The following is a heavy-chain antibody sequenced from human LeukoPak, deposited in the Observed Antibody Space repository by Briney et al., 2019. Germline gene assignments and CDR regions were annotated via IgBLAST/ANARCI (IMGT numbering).Heavy chain of an antibody. D-gene: IGHD3-22*01. CDR1: GFTFGDYA. V-gene: IGHV3-49*03. CDR2: IRSKAYGGTT. Sequence: GGSLRLSCTASGFTFGDYAMSWFRQAPGKGLEWVGFIRSKAYGGTTEYAASVKGRFTISRDDSKSIAYLQMNSLKTEDTAVYYCTREADYYDSSGYATMIDYWGQGTLVTVSS. J-gene: IGHJ4*02. CDR3: TREADYYDSSGYATMIDY.